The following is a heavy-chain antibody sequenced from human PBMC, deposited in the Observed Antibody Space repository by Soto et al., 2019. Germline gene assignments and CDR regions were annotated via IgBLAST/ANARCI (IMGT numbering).Heavy chain of an antibody. CDR2: ISGSGGST. V-gene: IGHV3-23*01. CDR1: GFTFSSYA. J-gene: IGHJ4*02. D-gene: IGHD5-18*01. CDR3: AKTATAMVGGGLDY. Sequence: GGSLRLSCAASGFTFSSYAMSWVRQAPGKGLEWVSAISGSGGSTYYADSVKGRFTISRNNSKNTLYLQMNSLRAEDTAVYYCAKTATAMVGGGLDYWGQGTLVTVSS.